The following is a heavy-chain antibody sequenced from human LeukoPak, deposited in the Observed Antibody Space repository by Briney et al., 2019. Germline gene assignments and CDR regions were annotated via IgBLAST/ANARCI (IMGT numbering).Heavy chain of an antibody. D-gene: IGHD6-13*01. CDR3: ARDADSSSWYLMGNWFDP. V-gene: IGHV1-2*02. J-gene: IGHJ5*02. CDR2: INPNSGGT. Sequence: ASVKVSCKASGYTFTGYYMHWVRQAPGQGLEWMGWINPNSGGTNYAQKFQGRVTMTRDTSISTAYMELSRLRSDDTAVYYCARDADSSSWYLMGNWFDPWGQGTLVTVSS. CDR1: GYTFTGYY.